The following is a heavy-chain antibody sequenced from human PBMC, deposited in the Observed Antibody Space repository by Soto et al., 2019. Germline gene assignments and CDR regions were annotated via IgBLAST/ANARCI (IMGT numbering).Heavy chain of an antibody. J-gene: IGHJ4*01. CDR2: ISSSTSHT. Sequence: GGSLRLSCAVSGFTFSDYYMTWIRQAPGKGLEWVSYISSSTSHTNYADSVKGRFTISADNAENSVILQMNSLRDEDSAVYFCVRDRDLYRDMFHADLWGQGTLVTVSS. CDR3: VRDRDLYRDMFHADL. CDR1: GFTFSDYY. D-gene: IGHD3-10*02. V-gene: IGHV3-11*06.